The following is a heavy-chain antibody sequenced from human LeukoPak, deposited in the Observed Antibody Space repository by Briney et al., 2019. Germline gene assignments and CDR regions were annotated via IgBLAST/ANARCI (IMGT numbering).Heavy chain of an antibody. CDR3: ARGITAGVDY. V-gene: IGHV1-8*01. D-gene: IGHD6-13*01. Sequence: ASVKVSCKASGYTFTSYDINWVRQATGQGLEWMGWMNPNSGATGYAQKSQGRVTMTRQTSISTAYMELSNLRSEDTAVYYCARGITAGVDYWGQGTLVTVSS. CDR1: GYTFTSYD. CDR2: MNPNSGAT. J-gene: IGHJ4*02.